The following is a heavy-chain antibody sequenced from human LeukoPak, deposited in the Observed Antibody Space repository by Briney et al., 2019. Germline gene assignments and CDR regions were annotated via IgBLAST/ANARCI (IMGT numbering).Heavy chain of an antibody. Sequence: PSETLSLTCAVYGGSFSGYYWSWIRQPPGKGLEWIGEINHSGSTNYNPSLKSRVTISVDTSKNQFSLKLSSVTAADTAVYYCARVSRGGNSSSQEKSDYWGQGTLVTVSS. V-gene: IGHV4-34*01. CDR3: ARVSRGGNSSSQEKSDY. CDR2: INHSGST. D-gene: IGHD6-13*01. J-gene: IGHJ4*02. CDR1: GGSFSGYY.